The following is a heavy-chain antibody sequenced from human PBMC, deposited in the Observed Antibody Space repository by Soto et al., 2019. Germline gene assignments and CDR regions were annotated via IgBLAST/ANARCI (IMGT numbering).Heavy chain of an antibody. V-gene: IGHV4-59*08. CDR2: YYYSGNS. Sequence: QVQLQESGPGLVKPAETLSLTCTVSGASINSHYWGWIRQPPGKGLEWLGYLYYYSGNSDYNPFLKSRLTMTVETSKNQRSLRLSSVTHADMAVDYCAGSVGIAPALWYFDLWGRGVLVKVSS. D-gene: IGHD2-21*01. CDR1: GASINSHY. CDR3: AGSVGIAPALWYFDL. J-gene: IGHJ2*01.